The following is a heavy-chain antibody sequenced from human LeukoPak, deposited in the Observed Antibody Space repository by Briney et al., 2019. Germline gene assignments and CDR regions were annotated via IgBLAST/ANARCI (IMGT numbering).Heavy chain of an antibody. CDR1: GGSFSGYY. CDR2: INHSGST. D-gene: IGHD3-10*01. Sequence: SETLSLTCAVYGGSFSGYYWSWIRQPPGKGLEWIGGINHSGSTNYNPSLKSRVTISVDTSKNQFSLKLSSVTAADTAVYYCARLPLRITMVRGVISFDYWGQGTLVTVSS. J-gene: IGHJ4*02. CDR3: ARLPLRITMVRGVISFDY. V-gene: IGHV4-34*01.